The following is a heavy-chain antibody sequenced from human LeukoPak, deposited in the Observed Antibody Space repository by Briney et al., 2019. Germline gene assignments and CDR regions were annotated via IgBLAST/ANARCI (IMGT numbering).Heavy chain of an antibody. D-gene: IGHD6-13*01. CDR1: GFTFSGYW. J-gene: IGHJ3*02. CDR2: IKQGGNEI. V-gene: IGHV3-7*01. Sequence: GGSLRPSCVASGFTFSGYWMSWVRQAPGKGLEWVADIKQGGNEIHYVDSVKGRFTISRDNAKNSLYLQMNSLRGEDTAVYYCARRGSSCFDIWGQGTMVIVSS. CDR3: ARRGSSCFDI.